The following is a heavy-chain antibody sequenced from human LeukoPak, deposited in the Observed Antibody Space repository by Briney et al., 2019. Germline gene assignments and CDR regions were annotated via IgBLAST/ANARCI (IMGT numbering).Heavy chain of an antibody. Sequence: GGSLILSCAASGFSVSSNAMSWVRQAPGKAPDWVSGMSAAGGSTYYADSVKGRFTISRGNSKNTLYLQMNSLRAEDTAVYYCAKWGTGIPFDYWGQGTLVTVS. CDR3: AKWGTGIPFDY. V-gene: IGHV3-23*01. CDR1: GFSVSSNA. CDR2: MSAAGGST. J-gene: IGHJ4*02. D-gene: IGHD3-16*01.